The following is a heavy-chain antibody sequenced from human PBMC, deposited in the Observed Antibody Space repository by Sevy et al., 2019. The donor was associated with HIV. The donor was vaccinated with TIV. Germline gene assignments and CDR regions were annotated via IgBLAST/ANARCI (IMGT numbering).Heavy chain of an antibody. D-gene: IGHD4-17*01. V-gene: IGHV3-53*01. CDR1: GFTVSSNF. CDR3: ARGKHVSDYYGSFDY. J-gene: IGHJ4*02. Sequence: GGSLRLSCAASGFTVSSNFMSWVRQAPGKGLEWVSVIYIGGTTYYADSVKGRFTISRDNSKNTVYLQMNSLRAEDTAVYYCARGKHVSDYYGSFDYWGQGTLVNVSS. CDR2: IYIGGTT.